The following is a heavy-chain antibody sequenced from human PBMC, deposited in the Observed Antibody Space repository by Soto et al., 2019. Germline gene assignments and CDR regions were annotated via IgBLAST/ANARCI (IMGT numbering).Heavy chain of an antibody. CDR2: IYYSGST. CDR3: ARIGAARTGFDY. J-gene: IGHJ4*02. D-gene: IGHD6-6*01. V-gene: IGHV4-59*01. Sequence: QVQLQESGPGLVKPSETLSLTCTVSGGSISSYYWSWIRQPPGKGLEWIGYIYYSGSTNYNPSLKSRVTISVDTSKNQFSLKLSSVPAADTAVYYCARIGAARTGFDYWGQGTLVTVSS. CDR1: GGSISSYY.